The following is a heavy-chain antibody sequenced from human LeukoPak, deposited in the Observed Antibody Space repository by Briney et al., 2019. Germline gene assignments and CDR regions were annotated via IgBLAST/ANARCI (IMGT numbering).Heavy chain of an antibody. Sequence: GGSLRLSCAASGFTFPNYAMSWVRQAPGKGLEWVSVISSSGDSTYYADSVKGRFTISRDSSKNTLFLQMNRLRPEDAAVYYCAKAPVTTCRGAFCYPFDYWGLGTLVTVSS. V-gene: IGHV3-23*01. J-gene: IGHJ4*02. CDR1: GFTFPNYA. CDR2: ISSSGDST. D-gene: IGHD2-15*01. CDR3: AKAPVTTCRGAFCYPFDY.